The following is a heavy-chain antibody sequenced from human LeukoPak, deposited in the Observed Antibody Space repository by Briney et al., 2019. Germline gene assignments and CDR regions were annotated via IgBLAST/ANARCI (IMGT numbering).Heavy chain of an antibody. V-gene: IGHV1-2*02. Sequence: ASVKVSCKASGYTFTGYYMHWVRQAPGQGLEWMGWINPNSGGTNYAQKFQGRVTMTRDTSISTAYMELSRLRSDDTAVYYCARSRPDIVVVVAALWFDPWGQGTLVTVSS. CDR2: INPNSGGT. CDR1: GYTFTGYY. CDR3: ARSRPDIVVVVAALWFDP. J-gene: IGHJ5*02. D-gene: IGHD2-15*01.